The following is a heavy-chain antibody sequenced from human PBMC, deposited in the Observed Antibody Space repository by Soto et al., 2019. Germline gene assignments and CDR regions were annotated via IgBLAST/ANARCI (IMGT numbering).Heavy chain of an antibody. Sequence: SVKVSCKASGGTFSSYAISWVRQAPGQGLEWMGGIIPIFGTANYAQKFQGRVTITADHSRSAAYMELSSLRAEATAVYYCRRSGGSGYYYRIGVWGQGTMVTVSS. D-gene: IGHD3-22*01. CDR3: RRSGGSGYYYRIGV. V-gene: IGHV1-69*13. J-gene: IGHJ6*02. CDR1: GGTFSSYA. CDR2: IIPIFGTA.